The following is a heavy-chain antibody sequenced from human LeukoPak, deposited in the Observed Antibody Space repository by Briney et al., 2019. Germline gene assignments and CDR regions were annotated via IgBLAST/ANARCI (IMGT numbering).Heavy chain of an antibody. D-gene: IGHD3-10*01. Sequence: SQTLSLTCAVSGGSISSGGYSWSWIRQPPGKSLEWIGYIYHSGSTYYNPSLKSRVTISVDRSKNQFSLKLSSVTAADTAVYYCAAMVRGVVDYWGQGTLVTVSS. CDR1: GGSISSGGYS. CDR2: IYHSGST. V-gene: IGHV4-30-2*01. J-gene: IGHJ4*02. CDR3: AAMVRGVVDY.